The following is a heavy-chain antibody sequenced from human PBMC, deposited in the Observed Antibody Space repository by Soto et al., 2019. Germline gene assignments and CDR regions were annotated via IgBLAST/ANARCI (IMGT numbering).Heavy chain of an antibody. CDR2: VSAYNGNT. Sequence: GASVKVSCKASGYTFTSYGISWVRQAPGQGLEWMGWVSAYNGNTNYAQKLQGRVTMTTDTSTSTAYMELRSLRSDDTAVYYCARDKGYYDFWSGSLKVDAFDIWGQGTMVTVSS. V-gene: IGHV1-18*01. J-gene: IGHJ3*02. CDR3: ARDKGYYDFWSGSLKVDAFDI. D-gene: IGHD3-3*01. CDR1: GYTFTSYG.